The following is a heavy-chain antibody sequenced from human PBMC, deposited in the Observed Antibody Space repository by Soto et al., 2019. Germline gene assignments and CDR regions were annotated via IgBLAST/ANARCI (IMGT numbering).Heavy chain of an antibody. J-gene: IGHJ6*02. CDR1: GYKFTGYG. CDR2: ISAYTGNT. D-gene: IGHD3-22*01. CDR3: ARDRVQWVVTAHHNGMDV. V-gene: IGHV1-18*01. Sequence: ASVKVSCKASGYKFTGYGISWVRQAPGQGLGWMGWISAYTGNTNYAQKFQGRVSMTIDTSTNTAYMDLRSLRSDDTAVYYCARDRVQWVVTAHHNGMDVWGLGTTVTGSS.